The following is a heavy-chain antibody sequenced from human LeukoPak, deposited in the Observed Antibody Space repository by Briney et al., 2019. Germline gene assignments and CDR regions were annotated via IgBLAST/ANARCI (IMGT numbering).Heavy chain of an antibody. Sequence: ASVKVSCKASGGTFSSYAISWVRQAPGQGLEWMGGIIPIFGTANYAQKFQGRVTITTDESTSTAYMELSSLRSGDTAVDYCAREVVVVVAAMRNGNWFDPWGQGTLVTVSS. J-gene: IGHJ5*02. D-gene: IGHD2-15*01. V-gene: IGHV1-69*05. CDR2: IIPIFGTA. CDR3: AREVVVVVAAMRNGNWFDP. CDR1: GGTFSSYA.